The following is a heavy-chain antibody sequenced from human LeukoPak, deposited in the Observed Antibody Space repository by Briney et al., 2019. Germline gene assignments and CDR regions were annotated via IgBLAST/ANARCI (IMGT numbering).Heavy chain of an antibody. J-gene: IGHJ4*02. CDR2: IIPIFGTA. V-gene: IGHV1-69*13. D-gene: IGHD2-2*01. CDR3: ASGIEWDCSSTSCRDY. CDR1: GGTFSSYA. Sequence: SVKVSCKASGGTFSSYAISWVRQAPGQGREWMGGIIPIFGTANYAQKFQGRVTITADESTSTAYMELSSLRSEDTAVYYCASGIEWDCSSTSCRDYWGQGTLVTVSS.